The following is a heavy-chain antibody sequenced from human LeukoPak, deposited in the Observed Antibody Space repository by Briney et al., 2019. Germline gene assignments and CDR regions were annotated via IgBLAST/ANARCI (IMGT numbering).Heavy chain of an antibody. CDR3: ARSSTGSYFDY. V-gene: IGHV4-59*01. Sequence: SETLSLTCTVFGGSMSRYYWSWIRQPPGKGLEWIGYMYYSGSTKYNPSLKSRVTISVDTSKNQFSLKLSSVTAADTAVYYCARSSTGSYFDYWGQGTLVTVSS. D-gene: IGHD3-3*02. CDR2: MYYSGST. J-gene: IGHJ4*02. CDR1: GGSMSRYY.